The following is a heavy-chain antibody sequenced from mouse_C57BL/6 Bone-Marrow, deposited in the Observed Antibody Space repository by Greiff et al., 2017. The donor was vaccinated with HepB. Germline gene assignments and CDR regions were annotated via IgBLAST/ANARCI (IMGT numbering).Heavy chain of an antibody. J-gene: IGHJ3*01. CDR1: GYTFTSYW. V-gene: IGHV1-5*01. CDR2: IYPGNSDT. D-gene: IGHD2-4*01. CDR3: TNDYGGAWFAY. Sequence: VQLQQPGAELVKPGASVKLSCKASGYTFTSYWMHWVKQRPGQGLEWIGAIYPGNSDTSYNQKFKGKAKLTAVTSASTAYMELSSLTNEDSAVYYCTNDYGGAWFAYWGQGTLVTVSA.